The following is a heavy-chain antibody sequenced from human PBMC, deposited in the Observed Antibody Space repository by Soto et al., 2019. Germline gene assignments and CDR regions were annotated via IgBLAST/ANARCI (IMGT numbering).Heavy chain of an antibody. D-gene: IGHD3-10*01. J-gene: IGHJ4*02. Sequence: EVQLLESGGGLVQPGGSLRLSCAASGFTFNNYAMTRVRQAPGKGLEWVSAISGGGDTTSYADSVKGRFTVSRDGSKNTLYLQMSSLRAEDTALYYCAKGRGGSGSLTPRVDFWGQGTLVTVSS. CDR3: AKGRGGSGSLTPRVDF. CDR2: ISGGGDTT. CDR1: GFTFNNYA. V-gene: IGHV3-23*01.